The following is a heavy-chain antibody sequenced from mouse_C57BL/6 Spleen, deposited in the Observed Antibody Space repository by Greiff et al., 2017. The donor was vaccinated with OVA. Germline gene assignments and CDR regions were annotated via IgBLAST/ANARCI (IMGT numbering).Heavy chain of an antibody. J-gene: IGHJ2*01. CDR1: GYTFTSYW. V-gene: IGHV1-69*01. D-gene: IGHD2-4*01. Sequence: QVQLQQPGAELVMPGASVKLSCKASGYTFTSYWMHWVKQRPGQGLEWIGEIDPSDSYTNYNQKFKGKSTLTVDKSSSTAYMQLSSLTSEDSAVYYCARSMITEVFFDYWGQGTTLTVSS. CDR2: IDPSDSYT. CDR3: ARSMITEVFFDY.